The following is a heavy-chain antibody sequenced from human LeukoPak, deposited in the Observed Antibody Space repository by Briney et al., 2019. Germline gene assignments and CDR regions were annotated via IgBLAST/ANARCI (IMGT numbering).Heavy chain of an antibody. CDR2: ISAYNGNT. V-gene: IGHV1-18*01. CDR1: GYTFTSYG. Sequence: GSVEVSCKASGYTFTSYGISWVRQAPGQGLEWMGWISAYNGNTNYAQKLQGRVTMTTDTSTSTAYMELRSLRSDDTAVYYSARRCGGDCYFYYDSSGYYSEDYWGQGTLVTVSS. CDR3: ARRCGGDCYFYYDSSGYYSEDY. D-gene: IGHD3-22*01. J-gene: IGHJ4*02.